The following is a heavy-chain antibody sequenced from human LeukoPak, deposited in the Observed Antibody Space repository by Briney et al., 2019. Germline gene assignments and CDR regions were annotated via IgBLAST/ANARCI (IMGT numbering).Heavy chain of an antibody. CDR2: ISYDGSNK. D-gene: IGHD2-8*02. J-gene: IGHJ6*02. CDR1: GFTFSSYG. CDR3: AKEGVLDTDNYYYYGMDV. V-gene: IGHV3-30*18. Sequence: GGSLRLSCAASGFTFSSYGMHWVRQAPGKGLEWVAVISYDGSNKYYADSVKGRFTISRDNSKNTLYLQMNSLRAEDTAVYYCAKEGVLDTDNYYYYGMDVWGQGTTVTVSS.